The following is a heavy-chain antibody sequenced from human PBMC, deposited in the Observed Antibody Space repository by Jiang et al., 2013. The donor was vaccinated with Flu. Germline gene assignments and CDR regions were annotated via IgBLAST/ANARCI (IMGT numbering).Heavy chain of an antibody. Sequence: GAEVKKPGESLKISCKGSGYSFTSYWIGWVRQMPGKGLEWMGIIYPGDSDTRYSPSFQGQVTISADKSISTAYLQWSSLKASDTAMYYCARGNYDYIWGSYRHLDYWGQGTLVTVSS. J-gene: IGHJ4*02. CDR3: ARGNYDYIWGSYRHLDY. V-gene: IGHV5-51*03. CDR2: IYPGDSDT. CDR1: GYSFTSYW. D-gene: IGHD3-16*02.